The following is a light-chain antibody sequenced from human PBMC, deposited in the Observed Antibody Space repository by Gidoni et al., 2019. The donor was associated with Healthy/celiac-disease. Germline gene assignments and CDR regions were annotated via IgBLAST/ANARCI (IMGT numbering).Light chain of an antibody. CDR2: GAS. CDR1: QSVSSRY. J-gene: IGKJ2*01. V-gene: IGKV3-20*01. CDR3: QQYGSLYT. Sequence: ELVLTQSPGTLSLSPGERAPLSCKADQSVSSRYLASFQQKPGPAPRLLIYGASSRATGIPDRFSGSGSGTDFTLTISRLEPEDFAVYYCQQYGSLYTFGQGTKLEIK.